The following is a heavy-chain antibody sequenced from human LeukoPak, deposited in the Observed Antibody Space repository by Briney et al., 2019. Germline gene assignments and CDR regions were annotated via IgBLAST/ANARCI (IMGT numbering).Heavy chain of an antibody. V-gene: IGHV4-34*01. J-gene: IGHJ5*02. CDR3: ARKQQLVPWFDP. CDR2: INHSGST. Sequence: SETLSLTCAVYGGSFSGYYWSWIRQPPGKGLEWIGEINHSGSTNYNPSLKSRVTISIDTSKNQFSLRLTSVTAADTAVYYWARKQQLVPWFDPWGQGTLVTVSS. CDR1: GGSFSGYY. D-gene: IGHD6-13*01.